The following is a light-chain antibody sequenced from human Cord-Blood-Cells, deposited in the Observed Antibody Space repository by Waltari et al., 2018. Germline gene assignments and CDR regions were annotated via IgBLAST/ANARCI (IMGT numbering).Light chain of an antibody. CDR1: SSDVGGHNY. V-gene: IGLV2-14*01. CDR2: DVS. Sequence: QSALTQPASVSGSPGQSITISCPGTSSDVGGHNYFSWYQQHPGKAPKLMIYDVSTRPSGVSNRFSGSKSGNTASLTISGLQAEDEADYYCSSYTSSSTWVFGGGTKLTVL. J-gene: IGLJ3*02. CDR3: SSYTSSSTWV.